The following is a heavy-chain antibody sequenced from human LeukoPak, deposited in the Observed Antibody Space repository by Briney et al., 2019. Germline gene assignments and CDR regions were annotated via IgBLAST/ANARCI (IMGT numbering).Heavy chain of an antibody. Sequence: PGRSLRLSCAASGFTFSSYGMHGVRQAPGKGLEWVAVISYDGSNKYYADSVKGRFTISRDNSKNTLYLQMNSLRAEDTAVYYCAKESRASSSWYVATGNYFDYWGQGTLVTVSS. CDR2: ISYDGSNK. CDR3: AKESRASSSWYVATGNYFDY. CDR1: GFTFSSYG. D-gene: IGHD6-13*01. V-gene: IGHV3-30*18. J-gene: IGHJ4*02.